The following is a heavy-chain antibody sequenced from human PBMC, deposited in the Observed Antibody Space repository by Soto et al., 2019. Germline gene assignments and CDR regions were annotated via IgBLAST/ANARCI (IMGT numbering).Heavy chain of an antibody. CDR3: AKGIGSSSSSWFGDEDPAYYFDC. Sequence: EVQLVESGGGLVQPGRSLRLSCAASGFTFDDYAMHWVRQAPGKGLEWVAGISWNSGSIGYADSVKGRFTISRDNAKNSLYLQMNSLRAEDTALYYCAKGIGSSSSSWFGDEDPAYYFDCWGQGTLVTVSS. D-gene: IGHD6-13*01. CDR2: ISWNSGSI. CDR1: GFTFDDYA. J-gene: IGHJ4*02. V-gene: IGHV3-9*01.